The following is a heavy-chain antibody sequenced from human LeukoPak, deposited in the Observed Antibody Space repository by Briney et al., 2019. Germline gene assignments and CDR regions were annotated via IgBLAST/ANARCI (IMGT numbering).Heavy chain of an antibody. J-gene: IGHJ4*02. Sequence: PGGSLRLSCAASGFTFSSYAMSWVRQAPGKGLEWGGRTGNKANSYTTEYAASVKGRFTISRDDSKNSLFLQMNSLKSEDTAVYYCAGGNTSAWYPFDYWGQRTLVTVSS. D-gene: IGHD6-19*01. V-gene: IGHV3-72*01. CDR2: TGNKANSYTT. CDR3: AGGNTSAWYPFDY. CDR1: GFTFSSYA.